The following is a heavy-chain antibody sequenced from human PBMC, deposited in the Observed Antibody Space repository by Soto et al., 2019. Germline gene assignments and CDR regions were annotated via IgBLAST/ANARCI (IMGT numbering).Heavy chain of an antibody. Sequence: GGSLRLSCAASGFTFSSYAMSWVRQAPGKGLEWVSAISGSGGSTYYADSVKGRFTISRDNSKSTLYLQMNSLRAEDTAVYYCAKVSSSMITFGGVIAPRSYYYGMDVWGQGTTVTVSS. CDR1: GFTFSSYA. J-gene: IGHJ6*02. CDR2: ISGSGGST. CDR3: AKVSSSMITFGGVIAPRSYYYGMDV. D-gene: IGHD3-16*02. V-gene: IGHV3-23*01.